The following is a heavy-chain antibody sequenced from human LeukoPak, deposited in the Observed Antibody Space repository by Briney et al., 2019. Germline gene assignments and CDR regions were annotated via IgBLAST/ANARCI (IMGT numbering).Heavy chain of an antibody. Sequence: HPGGSLRLSCAASGFTFSSYAMSWVRQAPGKGLEWVSVISGSGGSTYYADSVKGRFTISRDNSKNTLYLQMNSLRAEDTVVYYCAKVRGSGSYYYFDYWGQGTLVTVSS. J-gene: IGHJ4*02. D-gene: IGHD3-10*01. V-gene: IGHV3-23*01. CDR1: GFTFSSYA. CDR2: ISGSGGST. CDR3: AKVRGSGSYYYFDY.